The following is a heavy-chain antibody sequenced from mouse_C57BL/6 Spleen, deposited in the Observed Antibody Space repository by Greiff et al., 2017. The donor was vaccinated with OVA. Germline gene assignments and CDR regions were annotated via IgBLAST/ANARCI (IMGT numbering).Heavy chain of an antibody. Sequence: QVQLQQSGAELVKPGASVKLSCKASGYTFTSYWMHWVKQRPGQGLEWIGMIHPNSGSTNYKEKFKSKATLTVDKSSSTAYMQLSSLTSEDYAVYYCARYGYSFYAMDYWGQGTSVTVSS. J-gene: IGHJ4*01. CDR1: GYTFTSYW. CDR2: IHPNSGST. V-gene: IGHV1-64*01. D-gene: IGHD2-2*01. CDR3: ARYGYSFYAMDY.